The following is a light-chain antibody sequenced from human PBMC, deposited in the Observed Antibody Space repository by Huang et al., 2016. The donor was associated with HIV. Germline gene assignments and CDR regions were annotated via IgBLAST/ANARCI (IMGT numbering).Light chain of an antibody. CDR2: AAS. CDR1: QGISNW. Sequence: DIQMTQSPSSVSASVGDRVTITSRASQGISNWLAWYQQKPGKAPTLLLYAASNLQSGAPSRFSSSGSGTFFTLTISSLQPEDSATYYCQQANSFPELSFGGGTRVEI. CDR3: QQANSFPELS. V-gene: IGKV1-12*01. J-gene: IGKJ4*01.